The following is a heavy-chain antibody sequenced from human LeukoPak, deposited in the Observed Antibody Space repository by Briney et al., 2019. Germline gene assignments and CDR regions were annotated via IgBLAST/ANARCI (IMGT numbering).Heavy chain of an antibody. CDR3: TQNLVAAAGDH. V-gene: IGHV3-7*01. Sequence: HPGGSLGLSCAASGFTFSNYWMTWVRQAPGKGLEGVANIKPDGSVGYYVDSVRGRFIISRDNAGNSLYLQMNSLRVEDTAVYYCTQNLVAAAGDHWGQGTLLIVSS. CDR1: GFTFSNYW. D-gene: IGHD6-13*01. J-gene: IGHJ4*02. CDR2: IKPDGSVG.